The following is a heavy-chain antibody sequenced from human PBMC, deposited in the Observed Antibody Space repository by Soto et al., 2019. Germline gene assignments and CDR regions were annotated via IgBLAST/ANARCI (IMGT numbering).Heavy chain of an antibody. V-gene: IGHV3-33*01. CDR3: VRDARYNWGYEFDY. CDR1: GFIFSSYG. J-gene: IGHJ4*02. CDR2: IWYDGSNK. Sequence: QVQLVESGGTVVQPGGSLRLSCVGSGFIFSSYGLHWVRQAPDKGLEWVAHIWYDGSNKFYTDSVQGHFTISRDNSKTTMYLQMNSVRAEDAAVYYCVRDARYNWGYEFDYWGQGTLVTVSS. D-gene: IGHD1-20*01.